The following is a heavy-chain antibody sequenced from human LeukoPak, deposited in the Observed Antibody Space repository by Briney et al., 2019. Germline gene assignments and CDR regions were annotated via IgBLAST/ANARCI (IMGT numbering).Heavy chain of an antibody. CDR1: GFTVSSNY. CDR3: ARELARGILRYFDY. D-gene: IGHD3-10*01. Sequence: GGSLRLSCAASGFTVSSNYMSWVRQAPGKGLEWVSVIYSGGSTYYADSVKGRFTISRDDSKNTLYLQMNSLRAEDTAVYYCARELARGILRYFDYWGQGTLVTVSS. V-gene: IGHV3-66*01. CDR2: IYSGGST. J-gene: IGHJ4*02.